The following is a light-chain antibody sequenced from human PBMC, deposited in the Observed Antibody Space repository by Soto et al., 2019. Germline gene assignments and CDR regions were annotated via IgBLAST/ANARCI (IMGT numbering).Light chain of an antibody. V-gene: IGKV1-12*01. CDR1: QDISTR. CDR3: QRADDFPLT. J-gene: IGKJ4*01. CDR2: GAS. Sequence: QMTQSPASVSASLGDRVTITCRASQDISTRLAWYQQKPGSAPKLLIYGASTLQSGVPSRFSGTGSGTDFSLTISDLQPDDFASYSCQRADDFPLTFGGVTRVDTK.